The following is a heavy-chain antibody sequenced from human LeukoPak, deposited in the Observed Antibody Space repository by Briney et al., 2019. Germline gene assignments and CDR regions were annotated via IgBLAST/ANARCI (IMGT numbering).Heavy chain of an antibody. CDR2: INPNSGGT. D-gene: IGHD3-10*01. Sequence: GASVKVSCKASGYTFTGYYMHWVRQAPGQGLEWMGWINPNSGGTNYAQKFQGRVTMTRDTSISTAYMELSRLRSDDTAVYYCARDFGGGSGSYSYYWGPGTLVTVSS. J-gene: IGHJ4*02. CDR1: GYTFTGYY. CDR3: ARDFGGGSGSYSYY. V-gene: IGHV1-2*02.